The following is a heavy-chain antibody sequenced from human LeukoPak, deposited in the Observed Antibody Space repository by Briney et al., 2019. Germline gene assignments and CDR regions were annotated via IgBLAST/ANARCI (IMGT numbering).Heavy chain of an antibody. CDR3: AMGWFGPDS. CDR1: GVTFSSHS. J-gene: IGHJ5*01. V-gene: IGHV3-74*01. CDR2: ISNDGTST. Sequence: GGSLRLSCAASGVTFSSHSMHWVRQAPGKGLVWVSGISNDGTSTTYADSVKGRFTISRDNAKNTLYLQMHSLRAEDTAVYSCAMGWFGPDSCGQGTLVTVSS. D-gene: IGHD3-10*01.